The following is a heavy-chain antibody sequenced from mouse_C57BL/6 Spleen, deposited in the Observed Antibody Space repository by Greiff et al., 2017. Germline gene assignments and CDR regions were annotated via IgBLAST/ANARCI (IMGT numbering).Heavy chain of an antibody. CDR3: ARDPYGNHYFDY. CDR1: GYAFSSSW. J-gene: IGHJ2*01. Sequence: VTLVESGPELVKPGASVKISCKASGYAFSSSWMNWVKQRPGKGLEWIGRIYPGDGDTNYNGKFKGKATLTADKSSSTAYMQLSSLTSEDSAVYFCARDPYGNHYFDYWGQGTTLTVSS. D-gene: IGHD2-1*01. CDR2: IYPGDGDT. V-gene: IGHV1-82*01.